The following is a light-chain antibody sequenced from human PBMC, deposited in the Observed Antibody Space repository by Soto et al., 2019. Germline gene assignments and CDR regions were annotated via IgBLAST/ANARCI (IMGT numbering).Light chain of an antibody. CDR1: QRIDRY. J-gene: IGKJ1*01. CDR2: DAS. CDR3: QQSYSSPPT. Sequence: DIQLTQSPSTLSASVGDRVTITFRASQRIDRYLAWYQQKPGKAPKLLVYDASTLQSGVPSRFSGSRSGPDFTLTISSLQPEDFATYYCQQSYSSPPTFGQVTKVDIK. V-gene: IGKV1-39*01.